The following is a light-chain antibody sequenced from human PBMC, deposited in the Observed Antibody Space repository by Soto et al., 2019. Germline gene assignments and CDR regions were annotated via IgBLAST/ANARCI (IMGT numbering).Light chain of an antibody. V-gene: IGKV1-17*01. CDR2: SAS. CDR1: LGISNY. Sequence: DIQMNQSKSSLPSSIGDRVTITCRASLGISNYLNWYQQKPGKAPDLLIFSASNLYSGVPSRFSGSGSGTSFTLTISSLQPEDFATYYCQQLLSYPITFGQGTRLEIK. J-gene: IGKJ5*01. CDR3: QQLLSYPIT.